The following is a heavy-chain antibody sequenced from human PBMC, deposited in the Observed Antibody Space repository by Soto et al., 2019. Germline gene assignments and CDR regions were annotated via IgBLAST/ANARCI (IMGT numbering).Heavy chain of an antibody. CDR2: IKSKTDGGTT. V-gene: IGHV3-15*07. J-gene: IGHJ6*02. Sequence: GGSLRLSCAASGFTFSNAWMNWVRQAPGKGLEWVGRIKSKTDGGTTDYAAPVKGRFTISRDDPKNTLYLQMNSLKTEDTAVYYCTSPHPLDFWSTTYSGYYYYYGMDVWGQGTTVTVSS. CDR1: GFTFSNAW. CDR3: TSPHPLDFWSTTYSGYYYYYGMDV. D-gene: IGHD3-3*01.